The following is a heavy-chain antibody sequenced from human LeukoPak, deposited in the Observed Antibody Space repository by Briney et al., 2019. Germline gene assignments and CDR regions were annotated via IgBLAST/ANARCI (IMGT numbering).Heavy chain of an antibody. CDR1: GFTFSSYS. V-gene: IGHV3-66*01. Sequence: GGSLRLSCAASGFTFSSYSMNWVRQAPGKGLEWVSVIYSGGSTYYADSVKGRFTISRDNSKNTLYLQMNSLRAEDTAVYYCARDGLYYGSGSYSYLDYWGQGTLVTVSS. CDR2: IYSGGST. D-gene: IGHD3-10*01. CDR3: ARDGLYYGSGSYSYLDY. J-gene: IGHJ4*02.